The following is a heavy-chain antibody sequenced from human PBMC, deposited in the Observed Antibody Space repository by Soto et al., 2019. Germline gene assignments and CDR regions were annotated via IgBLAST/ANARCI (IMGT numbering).Heavy chain of an antibody. CDR1: GGSISSGDYY. CDR3: ASGRGYYCDYYFDY. CDR2: IYYSGST. Sequence: QVQLQELGPGLVKPSQTLSLTCTVSGGSISSGDYYWSWIRQPPGKGLEWIGYIYYSGSTYYNPSLKSRVTISVATSKNQLFLKLSSGTAAYTAVYYCASGRGYYCDYYFDYWGLGTLVTVSS. J-gene: IGHJ4*02. V-gene: IGHV4-30-4*01. D-gene: IGHD4-17*01.